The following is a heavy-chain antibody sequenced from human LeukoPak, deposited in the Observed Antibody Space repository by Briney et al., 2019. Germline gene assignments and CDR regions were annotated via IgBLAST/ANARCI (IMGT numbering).Heavy chain of an antibody. J-gene: IGHJ6*03. CDR3: ARDRGNQRGYYYYYMDV. V-gene: IGHV3-23*01. D-gene: IGHD1-14*01. Sequence: GGSLRLSCAASGFTFSSYAMSWVRQAPGKGLEWGSAISGSGGSTYYADSVKGRFTISRDNAKNSLYLQMNSLRAEDTAVYYCARDRGNQRGYYYYYMDVWGKGTTVTVSS. CDR2: ISGSGGST. CDR1: GFTFSSYA.